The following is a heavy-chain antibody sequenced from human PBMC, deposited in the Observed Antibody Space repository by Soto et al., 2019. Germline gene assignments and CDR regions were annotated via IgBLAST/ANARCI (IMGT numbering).Heavy chain of an antibody. D-gene: IGHD6-13*01. CDR3: ARVDRLAAADY. V-gene: IGHV1-18*01. J-gene: IGHJ4*02. CDR1: GYTFTSNG. CDR2: ISAYNGNT. Sequence: APVKVSCKASGYTFTSNGISWVQQAPGQGLEWMGWISAYNGNTNYAQKLQGRVTMTTDTSTSTAYMELRSLRADDTAVYYCARVDRLAAADYWGQGTLVTVSS.